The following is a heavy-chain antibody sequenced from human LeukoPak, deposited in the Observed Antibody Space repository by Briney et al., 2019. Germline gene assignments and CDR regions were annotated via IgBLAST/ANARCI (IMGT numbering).Heavy chain of an antibody. CDR1: GFTFSSYA. D-gene: IGHD6-6*01. CDR2: ISGSGGTT. J-gene: IGHJ4*02. CDR3: ARGGHTSSSWGNFFDH. Sequence: PGGSLRLSCAASGFTFSSYAMSWARQAPGKGLEWVSAISGSGGTTYYADSVKGRFTISRDNSKNTLYLQMHSLRAEDTAVYYCARGGHTSSSWGNFFDHWGQGTLVTVSS. V-gene: IGHV3-23*01.